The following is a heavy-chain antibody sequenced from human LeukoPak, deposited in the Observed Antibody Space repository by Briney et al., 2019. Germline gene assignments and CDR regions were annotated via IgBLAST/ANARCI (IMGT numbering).Heavy chain of an antibody. V-gene: IGHV1-18*04. J-gene: IGHJ6*04. CDR3: ARGGEITMVRGTYYYYYGMDV. CDR2: ISAYNGNT. CDR1: GYTFTSYG. D-gene: IGHD3-10*01. Sequence: ASVKVSCKASGYTFTSYGISWVRQAPGQGLEWMGWISAYNGNTNYAQKLQGRVTMTTDTPTSTAYMELRSLRSEDTAVYYCARGGEITMVRGTYYYYYGMDVWGKGTTVTVSS.